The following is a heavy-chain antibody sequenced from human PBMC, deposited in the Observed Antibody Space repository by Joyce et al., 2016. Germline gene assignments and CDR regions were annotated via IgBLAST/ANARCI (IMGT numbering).Heavy chain of an antibody. CDR1: GFTVSSSY. CDR2: LYSGGYT. CDR3: AREGEMTASTPFDY. Sequence: EVLMVESGGGLVQPGGSLRLFCAASGFTVSSSYMKWGRQAPGEGLEWVSVLYSGGYTEDADSVKGRFTIARDESKNTVFLQMNNLRGEDTAVYFCAREGEMTASTPFDYWGQGALVTVSS. D-gene: IGHD5-24*01. V-gene: IGHV3-66*01. J-gene: IGHJ4*02.